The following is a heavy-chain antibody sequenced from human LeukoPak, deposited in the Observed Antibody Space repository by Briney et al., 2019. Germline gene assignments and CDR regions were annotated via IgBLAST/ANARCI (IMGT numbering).Heavy chain of an antibody. D-gene: IGHD5-24*01. J-gene: IGHJ4*02. CDR1: GGSFSGYY. Sequence: PSETLSLTCAVYGGSFSGYYWSWIRQPPGKGLEWIGEINHSGSTNYNPSLKSRVTISVDTSKNQFSLKLSSVTAADTAVYYCARTTRDGYNRFDYWGQGTLVTVSS. CDR2: INHSGST. CDR3: ARTTRDGYNRFDY. V-gene: IGHV4-34*01.